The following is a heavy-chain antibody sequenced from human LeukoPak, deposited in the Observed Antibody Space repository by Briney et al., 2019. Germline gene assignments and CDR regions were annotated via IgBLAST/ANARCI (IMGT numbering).Heavy chain of an antibody. CDR2: IYTSGST. V-gene: IGHV4-4*07. J-gene: IGHJ3*02. CDR1: GGSISSDY. CDR3: ARDLGYDFWSGYSSGAFDI. Sequence: SETLSLTCIVSGGSISSDYWSWIRQPAGKGLEWIGRIYTSGSTNYNPSLKSRVTMSVDTSKNQFSLKLSSVTAADTAVYYCARDLGYDFWSGYSSGAFDIWGQGTMVTVSS. D-gene: IGHD3-3*01.